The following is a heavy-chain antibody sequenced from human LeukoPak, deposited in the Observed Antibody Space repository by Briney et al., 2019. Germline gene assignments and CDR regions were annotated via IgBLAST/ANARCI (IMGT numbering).Heavy chain of an antibody. J-gene: IGHJ4*02. CDR2: INTDGSST. CDR1: GFTFSSYW. V-gene: IGHV3-74*01. Sequence: SGGSLRLSCTASGFTFSSYWMHWVRQAPGKGLVWVSRINTDGSSTSYADSVKGRFTISRDNAKNTLYLQTNSLRAEDTAVYYCALITTPHYFDYWGQGTLVTVSS. CDR3: ALITTPHYFDY. D-gene: IGHD3-10*01.